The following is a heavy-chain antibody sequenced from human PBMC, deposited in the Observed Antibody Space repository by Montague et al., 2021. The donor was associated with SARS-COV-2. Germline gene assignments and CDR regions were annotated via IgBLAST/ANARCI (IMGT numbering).Heavy chain of an antibody. CDR3: ARHGLAGITIFGVVTPRGGFDI. Sequence: SETLSLTCTVSGGSISSSSYYWGWIRQPPGKGLEWIGSIYYSGSTCYNPSLKSRVTISVDTSKNQFSLKLSSVTAADTAVYYCARHGLAGITIFGVVTPRGGFDIWGQGTMATVSS. J-gene: IGHJ3*02. D-gene: IGHD3-3*01. CDR2: IYYSGST. V-gene: IGHV4-39*01. CDR1: GGSISSSSYY.